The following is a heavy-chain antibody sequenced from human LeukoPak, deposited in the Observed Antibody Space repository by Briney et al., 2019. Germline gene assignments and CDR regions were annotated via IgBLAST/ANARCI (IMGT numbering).Heavy chain of an antibody. D-gene: IGHD3-16*01. CDR1: GLAYSGSS. CDR3: SRGHYGPDY. CDR2: IQRDGSSP. J-gene: IGHJ4*02. Sequence: GRSLRRSCTASGLAYSGSSMHWVRHAPRKWLEWVPGIQRDGSSPTYGDSVKGRFTNSRDNAKGSVYLQVNMLRAEDTAVYYCSRGHYGPDYWGQGTLVTVSS. V-gene: IGHV3-74*01.